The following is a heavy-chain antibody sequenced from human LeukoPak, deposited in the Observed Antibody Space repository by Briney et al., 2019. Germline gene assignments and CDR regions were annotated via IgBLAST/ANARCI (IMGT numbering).Heavy chain of an antibody. CDR2: IYTSGST. Sequence: SQTLSLTCTVSGGSISSGSYYWSWIRQPAGRGLEWIGRIYTSGSTNYNPSLKSRVTISVDTSKNQFSLKLSSVTAADTAVYYCARGIYSSSWSLPGGNWFDPWGQRTLVTVSS. CDR3: ARGIYSSSWSLPGGNWFDP. J-gene: IGHJ5*02. V-gene: IGHV4-61*02. D-gene: IGHD6-13*01. CDR1: GGSISSGSYY.